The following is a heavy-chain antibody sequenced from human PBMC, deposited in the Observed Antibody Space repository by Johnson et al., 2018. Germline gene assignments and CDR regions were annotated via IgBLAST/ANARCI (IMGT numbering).Heavy chain of an antibody. V-gene: IGHV3-23*04. J-gene: IGHJ3*02. CDR2: ISGSGGST. CDR3: TTYHDILTGYPRGAFDI. CDR1: GFTFSSYA. D-gene: IGHD3-9*01. Sequence: VQLVESGGGLVQPGGSLRLSCAASGFTFSSYAMSWVRQAPGKGLEWVSAISGSGGSTYYADSVTGRFTISRDNSKNTLYLQMNSLSAEDTAVYYCTTYHDILTGYPRGAFDIWGQGTMVTVSS.